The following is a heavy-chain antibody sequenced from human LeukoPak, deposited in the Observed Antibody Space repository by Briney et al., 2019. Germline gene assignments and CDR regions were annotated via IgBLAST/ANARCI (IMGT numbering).Heavy chain of an antibody. Sequence: ASVRVSCKASGYPLSMYGFNWVRQAPGQGHEWMGCICDNNGNTNYAQKFQGRVTMTTDTSTNTAYMDLTHLKSDDTAIYYCARGPRFDPWGQGTLVTVSS. V-gene: IGHV1-18*01. CDR1: GYPLSMYG. CDR3: ARGPRFDP. CDR2: ICDNNGNT. J-gene: IGHJ5*02.